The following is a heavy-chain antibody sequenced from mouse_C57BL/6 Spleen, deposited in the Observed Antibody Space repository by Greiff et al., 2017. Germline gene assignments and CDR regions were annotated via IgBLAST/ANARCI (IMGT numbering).Heavy chain of an antibody. D-gene: IGHD2-4*01. Sequence: EVQLQQSGPELVKPGASVKISCKASGYTFTDYYMHWVKQRPGQSLEWIGGINPTNGGTSYTQKFKGKATLTVDKSSSTAYMELRSLTSEDSAVXYCARDDCDGGLAYWGQGTLVTVSA. V-gene: IGHV1-26*01. CDR3: ARDDCDGGLAY. J-gene: IGHJ3*01. CDR1: GYTFTDYY. CDR2: INPTNGGT.